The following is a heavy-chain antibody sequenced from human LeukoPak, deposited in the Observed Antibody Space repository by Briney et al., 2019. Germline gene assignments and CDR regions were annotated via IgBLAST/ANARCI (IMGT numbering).Heavy chain of an antibody. Sequence: PGGSLRLSCADSGFSFSSHWMSWVRQAPGKGLEWVANIKHDGSEKYYVDSVKGRFAISRDNAKNSLYLQMNSLRDEDTAVYYCAREGSGSYLDYWGQGTLVTVSS. CDR1: GFSFSSHW. CDR3: AREGSGSYLDY. J-gene: IGHJ4*02. CDR2: IKHDGSEK. D-gene: IGHD3-10*01. V-gene: IGHV3-7*01.